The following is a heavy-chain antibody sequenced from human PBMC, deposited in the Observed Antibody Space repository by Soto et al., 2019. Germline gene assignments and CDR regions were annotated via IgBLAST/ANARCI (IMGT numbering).Heavy chain of an antibody. Sequence: QVQLVQSGAEVRKPGASVQVSCKASGYTFTRYSINWVRQAPGQGLEWVGWISNYNGDTKYAEKFQGRVTLTTDTFTNTSYRDLRSLTSDDTAMYLCARGDSTGSPTGWFDPWGQGTLVTVLS. V-gene: IGHV1-18*04. CDR1: GYTFTRYS. CDR3: ARGDSTGSPTGWFDP. CDR2: ISNYNGDT. J-gene: IGHJ5*02. D-gene: IGHD6-19*01.